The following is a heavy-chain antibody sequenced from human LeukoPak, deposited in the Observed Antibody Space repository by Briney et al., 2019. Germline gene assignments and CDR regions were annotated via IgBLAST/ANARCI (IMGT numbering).Heavy chain of an antibody. CDR3: ARGQVGASGYVRAFDI. CDR1: GYTFTGYY. CDR2: IYPKPRGA. V-gene: IGHV1-2*02. D-gene: IGHD1-26*01. J-gene: IGHJ3*02. Sequence: SVTVSRTACGYTFTGYYLHWVPQAPQPAREWLEWIYPKPRGASTTQKFPGRIPMTRDTSISTAYMQLSRLTSDDTAVYYCARGQVGASGYVRAFDIWGQGTVVTVSS.